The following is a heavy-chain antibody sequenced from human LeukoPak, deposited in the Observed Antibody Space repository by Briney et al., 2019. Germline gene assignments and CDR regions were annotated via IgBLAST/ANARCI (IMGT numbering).Heavy chain of an antibody. CDR3: AKYSTEVRGLIISNFFLGPDYMDV. J-gene: IGHJ6*03. Sequence: GGSLRLSCAASGFTFSSYAMSWVRQAPGKGLEWVSAISGSGGSTYYADSVKGRFTISRDNSKNTLYLQMNSPRAEDTAVYYCAKYSTEVRGLIISNFFLGPDYMDVWGKGTTVTVSS. CDR1: GFTFSSYA. D-gene: IGHD3-10*01. CDR2: ISGSGGST. V-gene: IGHV3-23*01.